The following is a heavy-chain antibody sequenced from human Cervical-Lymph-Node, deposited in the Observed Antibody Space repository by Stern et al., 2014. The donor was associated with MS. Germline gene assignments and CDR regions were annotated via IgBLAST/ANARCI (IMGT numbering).Heavy chain of an antibody. J-gene: IGHJ5*02. CDR1: GGTFSKFP. CDR2: IFPVFGTP. CDR3: ALSSETSDRWYSLGYDL. V-gene: IGHV1-69*01. Sequence: VQLLESGAEVTKPGSSVKVSCKASGGTFSKFPSSWVRQAPGQGLEWMGGIFPVFGTPTYAQEFRGRVTITAYVSTCTVYMELSSLRSDDTAVYYCALSSETSDRWYSLGYDLWGQGTLVTVSS. D-gene: IGHD6-13*01.